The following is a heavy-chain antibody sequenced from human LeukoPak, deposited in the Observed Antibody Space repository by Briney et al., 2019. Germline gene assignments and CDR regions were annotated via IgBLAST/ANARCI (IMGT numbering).Heavy chain of an antibody. CDR1: GGSISSYY. D-gene: IGHD1-1*01. CDR2: IYYSGST. V-gene: IGHV4-59*01. CDR3: ARERWYNWNDESDYYYYYGMDV. Sequence: SETLSLTCTVSGGSISSYYWSWIRQPPGKGLEWIGYIYYSGSTNYNPSLKSRVTISIDTSKSQFSLKLSSVTAADTAVYYCARERWYNWNDESDYYYYYGMDVWGQGTTVTVSS. J-gene: IGHJ6*02.